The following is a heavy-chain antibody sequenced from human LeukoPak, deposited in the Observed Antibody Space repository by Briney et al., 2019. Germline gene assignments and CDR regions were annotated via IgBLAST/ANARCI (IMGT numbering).Heavy chain of an antibody. CDR1: GYTFTTYD. D-gene: IGHD1-26*01. V-gene: IGHV1-8*01. CDR2: MNPKSGYT. CDR3: VRVTGSIDY. J-gene: IGHJ4*02. Sequence: ASVTVSCKASGYTFTTYDINWVRQATGLGLEWMGWMNPKSGYTGFAQNFQGRVTMTRDTSISTAYMELSSLRSEDTAVYYCVRVTGSIDYWGQGTLVTVSS.